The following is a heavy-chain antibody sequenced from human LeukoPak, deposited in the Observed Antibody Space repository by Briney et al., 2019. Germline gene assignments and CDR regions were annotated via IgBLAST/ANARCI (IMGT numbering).Heavy chain of an antibody. CDR2: INSDGSST. Sequence: PGGSLRLSCAASGFTFSSYWPHWVRQAPGKGLVWVSRINSDGSSTSYADSVKGRFTISRHNAKNSLHLQMNSLRAEDTAVYYCARDQPNYDILTGYYPFDYWGQGTLVTVSS. V-gene: IGHV3-74*01. J-gene: IGHJ4*02. D-gene: IGHD3-9*01. CDR3: ARDQPNYDILTGYYPFDY. CDR1: GFTFSSYW.